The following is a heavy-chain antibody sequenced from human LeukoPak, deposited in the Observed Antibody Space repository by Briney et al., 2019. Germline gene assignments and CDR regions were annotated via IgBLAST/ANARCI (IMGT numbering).Heavy chain of an antibody. CDR1: GGSISSGDYY. CDR2: IYYSGST. Sequence: SETLSLTCTVSGGSISSGDYYWSWIRQPPGKGLEWIGYIYYSGSTYYNPSLKSRVTISVDTSKNQFSLKLSSVTAADTAVYYCARDRAITMVRVYYYYGMDVWGQGTTVTVSS. D-gene: IGHD3-10*01. J-gene: IGHJ6*02. V-gene: IGHV4-30-4*01. CDR3: ARDRAITMVRVYYYYGMDV.